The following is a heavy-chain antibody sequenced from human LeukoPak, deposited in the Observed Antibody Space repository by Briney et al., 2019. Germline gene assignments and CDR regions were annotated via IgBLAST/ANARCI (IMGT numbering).Heavy chain of an antibody. CDR3: ARGTAIVRGVTLSYYFDY. D-gene: IGHD3-10*01. J-gene: IGHJ4*02. CDR1: GFTFSSYW. Sequence: QPGGSLRLSCAASGFTFSSYWMHWVRQAPGKGLVWVSRINRDGNTTRYADSVKGRLTISRDNSKNTLYLQMNSLRAEDTAVYYCARGTAIVRGVTLSYYFDYWGQGTLVTVSS. V-gene: IGHV3-74*01. CDR2: INRDGNTT.